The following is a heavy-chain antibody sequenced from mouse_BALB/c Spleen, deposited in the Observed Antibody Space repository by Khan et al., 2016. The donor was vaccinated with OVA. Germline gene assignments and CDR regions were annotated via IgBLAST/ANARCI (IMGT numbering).Heavy chain of an antibody. CDR2: INPSNGGS. CDR3: TRGGYSSFAY. D-gene: IGHD1-3*01. V-gene: IGHV1S81*02. Sequence: QVQLQQSGAELVKPGASVKLSCKASGYTFTSYYIYWVKQRPGQGLEWIGEINPSNGGSNFNEKFKNKATLTVDKSSSTTYMQLSSLTSEASAVYYCTRGGYSSFAYWGQGTLVTVSA. CDR1: GYTFTSYY. J-gene: IGHJ3*01.